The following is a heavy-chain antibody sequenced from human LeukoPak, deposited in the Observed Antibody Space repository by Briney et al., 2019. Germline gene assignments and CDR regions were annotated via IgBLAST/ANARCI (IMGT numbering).Heavy chain of an antibody. CDR3: ARRIYCSGGSCNEADY. V-gene: IGHV4-34*01. CDR1: GGSFSGYY. J-gene: IGHJ4*02. Sequence: SETLSLTCAVYGGSFSGYYWSWIRQPPGKGLEWIGEINHSGSTNYNPSLKSRVTISVDTSKNQFSLKLSSVTAADTAVYYCARRIYCSGGSCNEADYWGQGTLVTVSS. D-gene: IGHD2-15*01. CDR2: INHSGST.